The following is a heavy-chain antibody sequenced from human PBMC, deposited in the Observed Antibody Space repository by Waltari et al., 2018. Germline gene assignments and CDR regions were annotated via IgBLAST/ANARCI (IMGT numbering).Heavy chain of an antibody. J-gene: IGHJ4*02. D-gene: IGHD2-15*01. CDR3: AREVSGCCSFDS. CDR1: GYSFTSYL. Sequence: QVQLVQSGAEVKKPGASVTVSCKASGYSFTSYLIHWVRQAPGQGPEWVGRSKPRAGEKHDAQKFKGRVTVTRDTSTTTVYMDLSNLRFDDSAVYYCAREVSGCCSFDSWGQGTLVTVAS. CDR2: SKPRAGEK. V-gene: IGHV1-46*01.